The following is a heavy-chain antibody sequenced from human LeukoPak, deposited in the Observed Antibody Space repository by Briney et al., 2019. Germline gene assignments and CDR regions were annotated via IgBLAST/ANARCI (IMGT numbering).Heavy chain of an antibody. D-gene: IGHD3-16*01. CDR2: IYHSGST. CDR1: GGSISSGGYS. Sequence: SETLSLTCAVSGGSISSGGYSWSWTRQPPGKGLEWIGYIYHSGSTYYNPSLKSRVTISVDRSKNQFSLKLSSVTAADTAVYYCASGGTTLGPMDVWGQGTTVTVSS. V-gene: IGHV4-30-2*01. CDR3: ASGGTTLGPMDV. J-gene: IGHJ6*02.